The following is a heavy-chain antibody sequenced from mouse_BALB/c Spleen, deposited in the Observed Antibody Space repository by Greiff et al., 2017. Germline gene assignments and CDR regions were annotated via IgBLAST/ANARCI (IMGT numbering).Heavy chain of an antibody. D-gene: IGHD3-1*01. CDR3: ARTARATFAY. V-gene: IGHV3-8*02. CDR1: GDSITSGY. Sequence: EVNVVESGPSLVKPSQTLSLTCSVTGDSITSGYWNWIRKFPGNKLEYMGYISYSGSTYYNPSLKSRISITRDTSKNQYYLQLNSVTTEDTATYYCARTARATFAYWGQGTLVTVSA. CDR2: ISYSGST. J-gene: IGHJ3*01.